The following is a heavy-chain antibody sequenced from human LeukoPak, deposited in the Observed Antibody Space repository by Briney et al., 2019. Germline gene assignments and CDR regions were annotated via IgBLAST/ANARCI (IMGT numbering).Heavy chain of an antibody. J-gene: IGHJ3*02. Sequence: ASVKVSCKASGGTFSSYAISWVRQAPGQGLEWMGRIIPIFGTANYAQKFQGRVTITTDESTSTAYMELSSLRSEEADVYYCARRVLDTAMESAFDIWGQGTMVTVSS. CDR3: ARRVLDTAMESAFDI. D-gene: IGHD5-18*01. V-gene: IGHV1-69*05. CDR2: IIPIFGTA. CDR1: GGTFSSYA.